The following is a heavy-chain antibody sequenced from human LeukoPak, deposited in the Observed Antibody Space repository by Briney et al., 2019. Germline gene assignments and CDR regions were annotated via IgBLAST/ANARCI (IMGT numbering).Heavy chain of an antibody. CDR1: GFTFNNIW. CDR2: IKSKTNGETT. J-gene: IGHJ4*02. Sequence: GGSLRLSCVDSGFTFNNIWMSWVRQAPGKGLEWVGRIKSKTNGETTDYAAAVKDRFTISRDTSKNTLYLRMNSLRTEDTAVYYCTVNYGDDRPVYWGPGTLVTVSS. V-gene: IGHV3-15*01. CDR3: TVNYGDDRPVY. D-gene: IGHD4-17*01.